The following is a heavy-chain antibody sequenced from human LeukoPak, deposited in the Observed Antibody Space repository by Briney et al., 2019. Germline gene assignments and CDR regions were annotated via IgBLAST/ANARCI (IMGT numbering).Heavy chain of an antibody. Sequence: PGGSLRLSCAASGFTFSSYAMSWVRQAPGKGLEWVSAISGSGGSTYYADSVKGRFTISRDNSKNTLYLQMNSLRGEDTAVYYCASDTYYYGSGSYYMVPFYFDYWGQGTLVTVSS. D-gene: IGHD3-10*01. V-gene: IGHV3-23*01. CDR1: GFTFSSYA. CDR2: ISGSGGST. CDR3: ASDTYYYGSGSYYMVPFYFDY. J-gene: IGHJ4*02.